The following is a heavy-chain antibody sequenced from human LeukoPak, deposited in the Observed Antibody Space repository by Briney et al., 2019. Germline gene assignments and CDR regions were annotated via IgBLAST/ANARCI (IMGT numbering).Heavy chain of an antibody. Sequence: GGSLRLSCAASGFTFSSYRMNWVRQAPGKGLEWVSYISSSSSTIYYADSVKGRFTISRDNAKNSLYLQMNSLRAEDTAVYYCARRYYDYVWGSYRFPRRGNYFDYWGQGTLVTVSS. V-gene: IGHV3-48*01. CDR3: ARRYYDYVWGSYRFPRRGNYFDY. CDR2: ISSSSSTI. CDR1: GFTFSSYR. J-gene: IGHJ4*02. D-gene: IGHD3-16*02.